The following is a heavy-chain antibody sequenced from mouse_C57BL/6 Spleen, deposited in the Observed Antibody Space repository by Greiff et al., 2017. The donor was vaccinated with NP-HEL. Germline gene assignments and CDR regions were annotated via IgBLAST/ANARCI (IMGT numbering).Heavy chain of an antibody. CDR3: AREVVRAMDY. Sequence: QVQLKQSGPELVKPGASVKISCKASGYAFSSSWMNWVKQRPGKGLEWIGRIYPGDGDTNYNGKFKGKATLTADKSSSTAYMQLSSLTSEDSAVYFCAREVVRAMDYWGQGTSVTVSS. J-gene: IGHJ4*01. CDR1: GYAFSSSW. V-gene: IGHV1-82*01. D-gene: IGHD1-1*01. CDR2: IYPGDGDT.